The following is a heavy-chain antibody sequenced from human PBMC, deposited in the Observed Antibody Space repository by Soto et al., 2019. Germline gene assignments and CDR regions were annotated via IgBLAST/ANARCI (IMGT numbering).Heavy chain of an antibody. J-gene: IGHJ4*02. CDR1: GGTFSSYT. CDR2: IIPILGIA. D-gene: IGHD3-3*01. CDR3: ARVEAVDFWSGRIDY. Sequence: SVKVSCKASGGTFSSYTISWVRQAPGQGLEWMGRIIPILGIANYAQKFQGRVTITADKSTSTAYMELSSLRSEDTAVYYCARVEAVDFWSGRIDYWGQGTLVTVSS. V-gene: IGHV1-69*02.